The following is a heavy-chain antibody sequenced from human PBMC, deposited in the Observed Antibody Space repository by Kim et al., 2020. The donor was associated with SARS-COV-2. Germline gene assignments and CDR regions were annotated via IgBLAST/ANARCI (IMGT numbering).Heavy chain of an antibody. Sequence: GGSLRLSCAASGFTFSNIPMHWVRQAPGKGLEWVAVICAAGSNKYYADSVKGRFTISRDNSKNTLYLQLDSLRAEDAAVYYCASAYRAAAGIDYFDYWGQGNLVTVSS. CDR2: ICAAGSNK. D-gene: IGHD6-13*01. V-gene: IGHV3-30*04. CDR3: ASAYRAAAGIDYFDY. J-gene: IGHJ4*02. CDR1: GFTFSNIP.